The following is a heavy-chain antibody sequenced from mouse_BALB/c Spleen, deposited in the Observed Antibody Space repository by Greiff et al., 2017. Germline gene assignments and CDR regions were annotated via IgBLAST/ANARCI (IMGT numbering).Heavy chain of an antibody. CDR2: IYYSGTI. Sequence: EVKLQESGPGLVKPSQTVSLTCTVTGISITTGNYRWSWIRQFPGNKLEWIGYIYYSGTITYNPSLTSRTTITRDTSKNQFFLEMNSLTAEDTATYYCARAYGYDAMDYWGQGTSVTVSS. CDR3: ARAYGYDAMDY. CDR1: GISITTGNYR. D-gene: IGHD1-1*02. V-gene: IGHV3-5*02. J-gene: IGHJ4*01.